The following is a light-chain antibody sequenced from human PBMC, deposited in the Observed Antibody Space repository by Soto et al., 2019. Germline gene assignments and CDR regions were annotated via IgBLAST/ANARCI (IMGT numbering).Light chain of an antibody. CDR1: QDVGSK. CDR2: DTS. V-gene: IGKV3-15*01. J-gene: IGKJ1*01. Sequence: EIVMTQSPATLAVSPGERATLSCRASQDVGSKLAWYQHKPGQTPRLLIYDTSARATGVPARFSGSRSGPEFTLTINSLQSEDFAVYYCQQYNNWPPLTFGQGTTVDIK. CDR3: QQYNNWPPLT.